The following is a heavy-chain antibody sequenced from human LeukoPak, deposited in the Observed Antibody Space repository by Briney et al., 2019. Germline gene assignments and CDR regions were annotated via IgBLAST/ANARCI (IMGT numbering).Heavy chain of an antibody. Sequence: GGSLRLFCAASGFTVSGNYISWVRQAPGRGLEWVSLISGDGTTYYADPVKGRFTISRDNSKNTVYLQMNSLRAEDTAVYYCARDVPPYSTSPWGLDVWGQGTTVTASS. J-gene: IGHJ6*02. D-gene: IGHD2-2*01. CDR2: ISGDGTT. V-gene: IGHV3-66*01. CDR3: ARDVPPYSTSPWGLDV. CDR1: GFTVSGNY.